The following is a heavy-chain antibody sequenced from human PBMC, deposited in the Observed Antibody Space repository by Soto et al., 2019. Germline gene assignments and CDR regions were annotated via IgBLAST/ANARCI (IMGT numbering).Heavy chain of an antibody. CDR3: ARGRGHTYDHHGMDV. D-gene: IGHD5-12*01. CDR1: GYTFTNYD. Sequence: ASVKVSCKAAGYTFTNYDIHWVRQAAGQGLEWMGWMNPNSGNTATAKKFLGRVALTRSTSISTAYMELRNVISDDTAVYFCARGRGHTYDHHGMDVWGQGTTVTVSS. V-gene: IGHV1-8*02. J-gene: IGHJ6*02. CDR2: MNPNSGNT.